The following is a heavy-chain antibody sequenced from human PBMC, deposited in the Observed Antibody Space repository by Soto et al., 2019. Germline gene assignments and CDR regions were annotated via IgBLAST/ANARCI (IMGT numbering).Heavy chain of an antibody. CDR3: ARPYFSSSSMFDY. D-gene: IGHD6-6*01. Sequence: TLSLTCTVSGDSISSSTYYWGWIRQPPGKGLEWIGCIYHTGTTYYNPSLKSRDTISVDTSKNQFSLKLSSVTAADTAVYYCARPYFSSSSMFDYWGQGTLVTVSS. V-gene: IGHV4-39*01. J-gene: IGHJ4*02. CDR1: GDSISSSTYY. CDR2: IYHTGTT.